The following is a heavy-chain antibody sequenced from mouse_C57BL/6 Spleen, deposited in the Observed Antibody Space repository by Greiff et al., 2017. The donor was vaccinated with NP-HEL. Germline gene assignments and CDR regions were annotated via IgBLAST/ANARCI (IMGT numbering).Heavy chain of an antibody. D-gene: IGHD2-5*01. CDR2: IDPNSGGT. CDR3: AYSNYVWYFDV. Sequence: QVQLKQPGAELVKPGASVKLSCKASGYTFTSYWMHWVKQRPGRGLEWIGRIDPNSGGTKYNEKFKSKATLTVDKPSSTAYMQLSSLTSEDSAVYYCAYSNYVWYFDVWGTGTTVTVSS. CDR1: GYTFTSYW. J-gene: IGHJ1*03. V-gene: IGHV1-72*01.